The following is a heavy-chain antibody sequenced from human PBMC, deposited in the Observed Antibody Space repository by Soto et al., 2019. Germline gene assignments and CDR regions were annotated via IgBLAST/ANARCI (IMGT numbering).Heavy chain of an antibody. CDR1: GFTFGDYA. CDR2: IRSKAYGGTT. J-gene: IGHJ4*02. D-gene: IGHD2-15*01. V-gene: IGHV3-49*03. CDR3: TRDVVVVVAATGPPFDY. Sequence: PGGSLRLSCTASGFTFGDYAMSWFRQAPGKGLEWVGFIRSKAYGGTTEYAASVKGRFTISRDDSKSIAYLQMNSLKTEDTAVYYCTRDVVVVVAATGPPFDYWGQGTLVTVSS.